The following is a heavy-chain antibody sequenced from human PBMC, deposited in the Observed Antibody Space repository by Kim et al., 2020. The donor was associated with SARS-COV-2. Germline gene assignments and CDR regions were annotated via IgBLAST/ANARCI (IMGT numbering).Heavy chain of an antibody. CDR1: GGTFSSYA. CDR2: IIPIFGTA. J-gene: IGHJ6*02. V-gene: IGHV1-69*13. CDR3: ASKKLYSYGYYYYYGMDV. Sequence: SVKVSCKASGGTFSSYAISWVRQAPGQGLEWMGGIIPIFGTANYAQKFQGRVTITADESTSTAYMELSSLRSEDTAVYYCASKKLYSYGYYYYYGMDVWGQGPTVTVSS. D-gene: IGHD5-18*01.